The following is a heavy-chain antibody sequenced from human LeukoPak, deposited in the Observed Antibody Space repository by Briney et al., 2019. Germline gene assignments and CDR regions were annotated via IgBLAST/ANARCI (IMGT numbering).Heavy chain of an antibody. Sequence: ASVKVSCSASGYTFTSYDISWVRQPPGQGVEWMGAISGYNGNTNYAQQFRGRVTMTTDTSTSTAYMELKSLRFDDTAVYYCARNGFRYSSRYFDYWGQGTLVTVSS. D-gene: IGHD6-13*01. CDR1: GYTFTSYD. V-gene: IGHV1-18*01. CDR2: ISGYNGNT. CDR3: ARNGFRYSSRYFDY. J-gene: IGHJ4*02.